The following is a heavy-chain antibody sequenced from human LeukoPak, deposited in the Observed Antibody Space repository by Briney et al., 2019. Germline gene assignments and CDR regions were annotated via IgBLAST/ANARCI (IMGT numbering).Heavy chain of an antibody. J-gene: IGHJ5*02. D-gene: IGHD3-3*01. CDR3: ARERRWGSGYYTKYNWLDP. Sequence: GGSLRLSCAASRFTFSSYGIHWVRQAPGKGLEWVALISYDGSHEYYPASVKGRFTISRDNSKNTLSLQMNSLRPEDTAVYYCARERRWGSGYYTKYNWLDPWGQGTLVTVSS. V-gene: IGHV3-30*03. CDR2: ISYDGSHE. CDR1: RFTFSSYG.